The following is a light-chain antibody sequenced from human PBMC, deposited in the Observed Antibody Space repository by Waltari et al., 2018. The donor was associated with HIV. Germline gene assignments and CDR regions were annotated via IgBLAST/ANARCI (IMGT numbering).Light chain of an antibody. CDR1: SSNIGSNT. V-gene: IGLV1-44*01. CDR2: SNN. Sequence: QSVLTQPPSASGTPGQRVTISCSGSSSNIGSNTVNWYQQLPGTAPKLIIYSNNQRPSGGPDRFSGSKSGTSASLAISGLQSEDEADYYCAAWDDSLNGPVFGGGTKLTVL. J-gene: IGLJ2*01. CDR3: AAWDDSLNGPV.